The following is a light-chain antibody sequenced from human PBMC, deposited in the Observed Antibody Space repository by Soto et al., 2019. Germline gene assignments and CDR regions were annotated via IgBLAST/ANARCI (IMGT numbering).Light chain of an antibody. CDR2: DAS. J-gene: IGKJ3*01. CDR1: QGIGDT. Sequence: EIVITQSPSTLSVSPVEGAPLSCRASQGIGDTLAWYQQKPGQAPRLLIYDASNRATGIPARFSGSGSGTDFTLTISSLEPEDFALYYCQQRSNWPPFTFGPGTKVDIK. CDR3: QQRSNWPPFT. V-gene: IGKV3-11*01.